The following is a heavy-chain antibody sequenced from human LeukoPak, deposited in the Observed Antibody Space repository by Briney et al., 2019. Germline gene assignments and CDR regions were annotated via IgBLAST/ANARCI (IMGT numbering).Heavy chain of an antibody. CDR3: GREAVAPAAIHGVRVVQVGGRIDY. Sequence: ASVKVSCKASGYTFTGYGISWVRQAPGQGLEWMGWVSAYNGNTDYAQRLQGRVTMTTDTSTSTAYMQLRSLRSDDTAMYYCGREAVAPAAIHGVRVVQVGGRIDYWGQGTLVTVSS. CDR1: GYTFTGYG. J-gene: IGHJ4*02. CDR2: VSAYNGNT. V-gene: IGHV1-18*01. D-gene: IGHD2-2*01.